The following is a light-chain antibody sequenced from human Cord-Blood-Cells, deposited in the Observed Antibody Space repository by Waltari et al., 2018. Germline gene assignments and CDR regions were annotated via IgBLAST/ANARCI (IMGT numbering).Light chain of an antibody. Sequence: DFQMTQAPSSLSASVGDRVTIACQASKDISNYLNWYQQKPGKAPKLLIYEASNLETGVPSRFSGSGSGTDFTFTISSLQPEDIATYYCQQYDNLPLTFGGGTKVEIK. CDR2: EAS. J-gene: IGKJ4*01. CDR3: QQYDNLPLT. CDR1: KDISNY. V-gene: IGKV1-33*01.